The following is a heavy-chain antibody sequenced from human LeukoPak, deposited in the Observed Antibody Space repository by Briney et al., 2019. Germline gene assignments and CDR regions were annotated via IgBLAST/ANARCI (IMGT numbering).Heavy chain of an antibody. J-gene: IGHJ4*02. CDR1: GGSSSGYY. CDR2: IYYSGST. Sequence: PSETLSLTCAVYGGSSSGYYWGWIRQPPGKGLEWIGSIYYSGSTYYNPSLKSRVTISVDTSKNQFSLKLSSVTAADTAVYYCARRDYYDSSGYWEAFDYWGQGTLVTVSS. D-gene: IGHD3-22*01. V-gene: IGHV4-39*01. CDR3: ARRDYYDSSGYWEAFDY.